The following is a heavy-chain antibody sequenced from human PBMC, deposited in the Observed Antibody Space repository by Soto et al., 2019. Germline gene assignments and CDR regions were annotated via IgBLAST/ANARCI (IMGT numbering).Heavy chain of an antibody. CDR3: ARYSGSYWHYFDP. CDR1: GYSFTSYW. J-gene: IGHJ4*02. CDR2: IYPGDSDT. D-gene: IGHD1-26*01. V-gene: IGHV5-51*01. Sequence: GESLKISCKGSGYSFTSYWIAWVRQMPGKGLEWMGTIYPGDSDTKYSPSFQGQVTISVDKSINTAFLQWNTLEASDTAVFYCARYSGSYWHYFDPWGQGTQVTVSS.